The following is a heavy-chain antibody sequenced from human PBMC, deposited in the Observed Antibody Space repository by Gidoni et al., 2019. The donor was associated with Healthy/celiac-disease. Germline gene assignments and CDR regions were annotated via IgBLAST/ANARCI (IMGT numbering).Heavy chain of an antibody. CDR3: ARGGYGSGDLNWFDP. D-gene: IGHD3-10*01. V-gene: IGHV4-31*03. Sequence: QVQLQESGPGLVKPSQTLSLTCTVSGGSISSGGYYWSWIRQHPGKGLEWIGYIYYSGSTYYNPSLKSRVTISVDTSKNQFSLKLSSVTAADTAVYYCARGGYGSGDLNWFDPWGQGTLVTVSS. CDR2: IYYSGST. J-gene: IGHJ5*02. CDR1: GGSISSGGYY.